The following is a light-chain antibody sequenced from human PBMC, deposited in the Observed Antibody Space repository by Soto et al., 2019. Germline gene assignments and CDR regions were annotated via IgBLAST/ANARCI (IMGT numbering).Light chain of an antibody. CDR3: QQYNSYSST. CDR1: QSIGNW. V-gene: IGKV1-5*01. CDR2: DAS. Sequence: DIQMTQSPSTLSASGGDRVTITCRASQSIGNWLAWYQQKPGKAPKLLIYDASSLESGVPSRFSGSGSGTEFTLTISSLQPDDFATYYCQQYNSYSSTFGHGTKVDTK. J-gene: IGKJ1*01.